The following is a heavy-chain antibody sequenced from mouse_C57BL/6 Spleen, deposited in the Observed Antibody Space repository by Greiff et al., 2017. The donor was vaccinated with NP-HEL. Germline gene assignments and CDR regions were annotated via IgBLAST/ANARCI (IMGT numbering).Heavy chain of an antibody. CDR2: IRSGGSYT. CDR1: GFTFSSYG. Sequence: EVQGVESGGDLVKPGGSLKLSCAASGFTFSSYGMSWVRQTPDKRLEWVATIRSGGSYTYYPDSVKGRFTISRDNAKNTLYLQMSSLKSEDTAMYYCARSLYDYDSYYAMDYWGQGTSVTVSS. J-gene: IGHJ4*01. CDR3: ARSLYDYDSYYAMDY. V-gene: IGHV5-6*01. D-gene: IGHD2-4*01.